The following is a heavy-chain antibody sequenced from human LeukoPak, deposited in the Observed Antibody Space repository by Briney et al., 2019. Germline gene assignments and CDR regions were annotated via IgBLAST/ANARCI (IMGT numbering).Heavy chain of an antibody. CDR3: AKDPAAVVVGFFDY. J-gene: IGHJ4*02. Sequence: GGSLRLSCAASGFIFSSYAMIWVRRATGKGLEWVSTIGGSGGSTYYADSEKGRFTISRDNSKNTLYLQMNSLRAEDTAIYYCAKDPAAVVVGFFDYWGQGTLVTVSS. CDR2: IGGSGGST. CDR1: GFIFSSYA. D-gene: IGHD2-15*01. V-gene: IGHV3-23*01.